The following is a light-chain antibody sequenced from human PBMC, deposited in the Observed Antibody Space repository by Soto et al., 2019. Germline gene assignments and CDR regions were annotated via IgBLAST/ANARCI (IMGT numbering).Light chain of an antibody. J-gene: IGLJ2*01. CDR1: SSDVGGYNY. Sequence: QSALTQPASVSGSPGQSITISCTGTSSDVGGYNYVSWYQQHPGKAPKLRSYDGSNRPSGVSNGFSGSKSGNTASLTISERHAEHEADYYCSSYTRSSTLVVFGGGSKGTVL. V-gene: IGLV2-14*01. CDR3: SSYTRSSTLVV. CDR2: DGS.